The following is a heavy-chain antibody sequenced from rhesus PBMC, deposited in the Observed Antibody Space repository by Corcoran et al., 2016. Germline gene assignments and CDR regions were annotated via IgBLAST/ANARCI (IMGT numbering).Heavy chain of an antibody. J-gene: IGHJ4*01. D-gene: IGHD5-12*01. CDR1: GDSISGYY. V-gene: IGHV4-165*02. Sequence: QVQLQESGPGLVKPSETLSLNFDVSGDSISGYYRNWIRQPPGKGLECIGYIGGSNGRIYYNPSLKSRVTFSRDTSKNQFSLKVTSVTAADTAIYYCARTSGSDTATFDYWGQGVLVTVSS. CDR3: ARTSGSDTATFDY. CDR2: IGGSNGRI.